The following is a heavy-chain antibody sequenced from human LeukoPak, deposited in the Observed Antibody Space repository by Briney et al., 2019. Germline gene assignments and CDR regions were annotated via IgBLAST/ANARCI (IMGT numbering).Heavy chain of an antibody. D-gene: IGHD3-3*01. J-gene: IGHJ6*03. CDR3: AKDTYYDFWSGYPTYMDV. V-gene: IGHV3-23*01. Sequence: GGSLRLSCAASGFTFKNFVMTWVRQAPGQGLDWVSAISGNTGATYYADSVKGRFTISRDNSKNTLYLQMNSLRAEDTAVYYCAKDTYYDFWSGYPTYMDVWGKGTTVTVSS. CDR2: ISGNTGAT. CDR1: GFTFKNFV.